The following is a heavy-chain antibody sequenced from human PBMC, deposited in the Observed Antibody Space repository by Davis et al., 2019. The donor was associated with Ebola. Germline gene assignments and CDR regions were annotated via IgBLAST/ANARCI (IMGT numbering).Heavy chain of an antibody. D-gene: IGHD2-15*01. CDR1: GFTFSSYA. CDR2: ISGSGGST. CDR3: AKRKAATQIHGMDV. V-gene: IGHV3-23*01. J-gene: IGHJ6*02. Sequence: PGGSLRLSCAASGFTFSSYAMSWVRQAPGKGLEWVSAISGSGGSTYYADSVKGRFTISRDNSRNTLSLQMNSLRAEDTAVYYCAKRKAATQIHGMDVWGQGTTVTVSS.